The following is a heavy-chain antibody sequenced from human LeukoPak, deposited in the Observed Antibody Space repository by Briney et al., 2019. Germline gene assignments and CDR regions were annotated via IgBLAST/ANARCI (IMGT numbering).Heavy chain of an antibody. CDR1: GYTLTGYY. CDR2: INPNSGGT. CDR3: ARSLYEGNYFDY. J-gene: IGHJ4*02. Sequence: ASVKVSCKASGYTLTGYYMHWVRQAHGQGLEWMGWINPNSGGTNYAQKFQGRVTMTRDTSISTAYMELSRLRSDDTAVYYCARSLYEGNYFDYWGQGTLVTVSS. D-gene: IGHD2-8*01. V-gene: IGHV1-2*02.